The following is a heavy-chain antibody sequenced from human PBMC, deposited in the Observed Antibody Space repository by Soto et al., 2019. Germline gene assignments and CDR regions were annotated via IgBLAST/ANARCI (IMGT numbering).Heavy chain of an antibody. CDR2: IYYSGTT. Sequence: SETLSLTYTVSGGCISSSYWRWIRQPPGKGLEWIGYIYYSGTTYYNPSLKSRVSISIETSKNQFYLKLSYVTDADTAVSYGEQDGRIVGDTWGAVDIWGQGTMVT. CDR3: EQDGRIVGDTWGAVDI. V-gene: IGHV4-59*06. D-gene: IGHD1-26*01. J-gene: IGHJ3*02. CDR1: GGCISSSY.